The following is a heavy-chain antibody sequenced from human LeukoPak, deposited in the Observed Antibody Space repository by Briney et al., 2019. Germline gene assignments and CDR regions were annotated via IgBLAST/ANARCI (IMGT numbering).Heavy chain of an antibody. CDR2: ISGSGGSA. Sequence: PGGSLRLSCAASGFTFSSNVMSWVRQAPGKGLEWVSGISGSGGSAYYADSVKGRFTISRDNSKNTPYLQLNSLRAEDTAVYYCAKLGGNSGNYYRYFDYWGQGTLVTVSS. CDR1: GFTFSSNV. J-gene: IGHJ4*02. V-gene: IGHV3-23*01. CDR3: AKLGGNSGNYYRYFDY. D-gene: IGHD1-26*01.